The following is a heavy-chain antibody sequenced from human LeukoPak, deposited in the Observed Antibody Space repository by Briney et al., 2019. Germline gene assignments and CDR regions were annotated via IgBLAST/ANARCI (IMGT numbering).Heavy chain of an antibody. CDR3: ARAGYDFWSGYYSYYFDY. CDR1: GSTFDDYG. CDR2: ISSSSSYI. D-gene: IGHD3-3*01. V-gene: IGHV3-21*01. Sequence: GGSLRLSCAASGSTFDDYGMSWVRQAPGKGLEWVSSISSSSSYIYYADSVKGRFTISRDNAKNSLYLQMNSLRAEDTAVYYCARAGYDFWSGYYSYYFDYWGQGTLVTVSS. J-gene: IGHJ4*02.